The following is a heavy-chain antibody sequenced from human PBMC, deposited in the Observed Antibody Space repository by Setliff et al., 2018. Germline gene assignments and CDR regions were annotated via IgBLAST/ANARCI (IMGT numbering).Heavy chain of an antibody. CDR1: GFTFSSYS. D-gene: IGHD3-9*01. V-gene: IGHV3-48*04. CDR2: ISSSSSTI. CDR3: ARNMVLRYFKSSDY. Sequence: GGSLRLSCAASGFTFSSYSMNWVRQAPGNGLVWVSYISSSSSTIYYADSVKGRFTISRDNAKNSLYLQMNSLRAEDTAVYYCARNMVLRYFKSSDYWGQGTLVTVSS. J-gene: IGHJ4*02.